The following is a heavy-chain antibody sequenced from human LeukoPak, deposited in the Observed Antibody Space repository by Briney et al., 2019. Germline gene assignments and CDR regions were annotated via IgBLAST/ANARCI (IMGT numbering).Heavy chain of an antibody. Sequence: GGSLRLSCATSGFTFSSYSMNWIRQAPGKGLEWVSSISSGTTYIYYADSLKGRFTISRDNAKSSLYLQMNSLGAEDTAVYYCARASDYGDYFSGMDVWGQGTTVTVSS. CDR2: ISSGTTYI. CDR1: GFTFSSYS. D-gene: IGHD4-17*01. CDR3: ARASDYGDYFSGMDV. J-gene: IGHJ6*02. V-gene: IGHV3-21*01.